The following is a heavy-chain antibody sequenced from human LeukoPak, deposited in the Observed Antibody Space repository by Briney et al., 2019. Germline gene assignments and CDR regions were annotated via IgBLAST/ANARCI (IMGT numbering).Heavy chain of an antibody. CDR3: AREGYSFSFYYFDY. D-gene: IGHD5-18*01. Sequence: GGSLRLSCAASGFTFSSYWMNWVRQAPGKGLEWVANINQEGSEKYYVDSVKGRFTISRDNAKNSLYLQMNSLRAEDTAVYYCAREGYSFSFYYFDYWGQGTLVTVSS. V-gene: IGHV3-7*01. CDR1: GFTFSSYW. J-gene: IGHJ4*02. CDR2: INQEGSEK.